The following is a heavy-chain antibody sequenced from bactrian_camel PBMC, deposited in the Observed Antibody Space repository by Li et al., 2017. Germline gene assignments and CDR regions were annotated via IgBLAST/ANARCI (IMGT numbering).Heavy chain of an antibody. CDR3: AADARTYLPCDLARAFFY. CDR1: GFKYSKSY. J-gene: IGHJ4*01. Sequence: HVQLVESGGGSAQAGGSLRLSCARSGFKYSKSYMAWFRQAPGKEREGVASIDSDGSTIFADSVKGRFTISKDNARNTLNLQMNSLKPEDTGMYYCAADARTYLPCDLARAFFYWGQGTQVTVS. V-gene: IGHV3S6*01. CDR2: IDSDGST. D-gene: IGHD1*01.